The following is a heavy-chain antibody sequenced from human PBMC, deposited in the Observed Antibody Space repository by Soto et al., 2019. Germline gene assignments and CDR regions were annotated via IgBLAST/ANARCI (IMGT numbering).Heavy chain of an antibody. Sequence: QVQLVQSGAEVKKPGSSVKVSCKASGGTFSSYAISWVRQAPGQGLEWMGGIIPIFGTANYAQKFQGRVTITADEATSTAYMELSSLRSEDTAVYYCARAINSWITMVRGVWFDPWGQGTLVTVSS. V-gene: IGHV1-69*01. CDR2: IIPIFGTA. CDR1: GGTFSSYA. CDR3: ARAINSWITMVRGVWFDP. J-gene: IGHJ5*02. D-gene: IGHD3-10*01.